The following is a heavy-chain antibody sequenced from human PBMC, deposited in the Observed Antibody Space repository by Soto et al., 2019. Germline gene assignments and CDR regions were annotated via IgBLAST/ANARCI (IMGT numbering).Heavy chain of an antibody. V-gene: IGHV3-53*01. CDR2: LYGAGTT. CDR3: ARGSLYDLGRKFDN. Sequence: GGSLRLSCAAAGFAFSTYAMTWVRQAPGKGLEWVSALYGAGTTYYADSVKGRFSISSDKSKNTLYLQMNSLRVEDTAVYYCARGSLYDLGRKFDNWGQGALVIVSS. J-gene: IGHJ4*02. CDR1: GFAFSTYA. D-gene: IGHD3-3*01.